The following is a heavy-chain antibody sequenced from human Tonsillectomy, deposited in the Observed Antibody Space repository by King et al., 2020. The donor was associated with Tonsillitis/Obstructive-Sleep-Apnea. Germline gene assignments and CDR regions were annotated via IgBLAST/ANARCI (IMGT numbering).Heavy chain of an antibody. CDR1: GFTVSSNY. D-gene: IGHD1-1*01. Sequence: QLVQSGGGLIQPGGSLRLSCAASGFTVSSNYMSWVRQAPGKGLEWVSVIYSGGSTYYADSVKGRFIISRDNSKNTLYLQMNSLRAEDTAVYYCAGVGYLVQSEYFQHWGQGTLVTVSS. J-gene: IGHJ1*01. CDR3: AGVGYLVQSEYFQH. V-gene: IGHV3-53*01. CDR2: IYSGGST.